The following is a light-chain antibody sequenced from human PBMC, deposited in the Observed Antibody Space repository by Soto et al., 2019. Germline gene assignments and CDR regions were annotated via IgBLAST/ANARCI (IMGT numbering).Light chain of an antibody. CDR1: QGISNY. Sequence: IQMTHSPPSLSASLLDRFTITFRASQGISNYLAWYQQKPGELPKLVIYAASILQTGVPSRFSGSGSGTDFSLTISSLQPEDVATYFCQKYNSPPRTFGQGTKVDIK. J-gene: IGKJ1*01. CDR3: QKYNSPPRT. CDR2: AAS. V-gene: IGKV1-27*01.